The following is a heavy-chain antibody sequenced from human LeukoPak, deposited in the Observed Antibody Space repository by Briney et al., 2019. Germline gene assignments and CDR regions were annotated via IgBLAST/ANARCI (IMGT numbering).Heavy chain of an antibody. J-gene: IGHJ4*02. D-gene: IGHD3-22*01. CDR1: GFSVPNDA. CDR3: AKSYDRGGYPLGDS. CDR2: IGAGVTGK. V-gene: IGHV3-23*01. Sequence: PGGSLRLSCTGSGFSVPNDAMAWVRQAPGKGLEWVSGIGAGVTGKYYADSVRGRFTISRDNSKKTVFLHMNSLRAEDTALYYCAKSYDRGGYPLGDSWGQGTLVTVSS.